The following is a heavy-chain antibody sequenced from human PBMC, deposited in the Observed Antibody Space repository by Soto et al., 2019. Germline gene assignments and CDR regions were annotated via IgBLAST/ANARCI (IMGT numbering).Heavy chain of an antibody. D-gene: IGHD2-15*01. CDR2: IYYSGIT. CDR1: GGSIRRRGYY. CDR3: ASSGGPEGDWFDP. Sequence: QVQLQESGPGLVKPSQTLSLTCTVSGGSIRRRGYYWSWIRQRPGEGLERIGFIYYSGITDYNPSLRSRVIISADTSKNQFSLKLSSVTAADTAVYYCASSGGPEGDWFDPWGQGTLVTVSS. J-gene: IGHJ5*02. V-gene: IGHV4-31*03.